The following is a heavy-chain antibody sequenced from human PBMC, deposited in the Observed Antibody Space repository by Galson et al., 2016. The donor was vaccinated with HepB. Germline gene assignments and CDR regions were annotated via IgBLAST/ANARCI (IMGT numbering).Heavy chain of an antibody. Sequence: SLRLSCAASGFPFSSYAMSWVRQPPGKGLEWVSPLSGSGDVTHHADSVKGRFTISRDNSKNTLYLQMNSLRAEVTALYYCAKSGVWGTHRSPDYWGQGTLVTVSS. CDR3: AKSGVWGTHRSPDY. V-gene: IGHV3-23*01. CDR2: LSGSGDVT. J-gene: IGHJ4*02. D-gene: IGHD3-16*02. CDR1: GFPFSSYA.